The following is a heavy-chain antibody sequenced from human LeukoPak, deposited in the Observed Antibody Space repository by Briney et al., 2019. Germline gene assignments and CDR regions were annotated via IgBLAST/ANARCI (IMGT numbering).Heavy chain of an antibody. D-gene: IGHD6-19*01. CDR3: VKDGPYSSGWPREYYFDY. Sequence: GGSLRLSCAASGFTFSSYAMSWVRQAPGKGLEWVSAISGSGGSTYYADSVKGRFTISRDNSKNTLYLQMNSLRAEDTAVYYCVKDGPYSSGWPREYYFDYWGQGTLVTVSS. V-gene: IGHV3-23*01. CDR1: GFTFSSYA. CDR2: ISGSGGST. J-gene: IGHJ4*02.